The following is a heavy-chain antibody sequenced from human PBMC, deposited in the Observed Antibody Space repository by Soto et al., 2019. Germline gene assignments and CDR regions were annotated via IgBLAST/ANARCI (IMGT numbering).Heavy chain of an antibody. CDR3: EKATATGGGAFDI. CDR2: ILVGGST. V-gene: IGHV3-23*01. CDR1: GFICSSYD. J-gene: IGHJ3*02. Sequence: GGSLRLSCAASGFICSSYDMSWVRQAPGKGLEWVSTILVGGSTHYEDSVKGRFTISRDRSKNTLYLQMNSLTAGDTAVYYCEKATATGGGAFDIWGQGTMVTVSS. D-gene: IGHD2-8*02.